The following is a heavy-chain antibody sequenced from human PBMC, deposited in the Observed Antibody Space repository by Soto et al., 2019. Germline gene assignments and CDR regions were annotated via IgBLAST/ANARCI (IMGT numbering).Heavy chain of an antibody. CDR2: ISGSGDRT. CDR3: VKDDGGYPSTAPH. V-gene: IGHV3-23*01. CDR1: GITISNYP. Sequence: EVQLLESGGGLVQPGGSLRLSCAASGITISNYPMSWVRQAPGKGLDLVSGISGSGDRTYYADSAKGRFTSSKDISKNSLPLQLDSMRVEDTAVYFCVKDDGGYPSTAPHWGQGTLVTVSS. J-gene: IGHJ4*02. D-gene: IGHD3-22*01.